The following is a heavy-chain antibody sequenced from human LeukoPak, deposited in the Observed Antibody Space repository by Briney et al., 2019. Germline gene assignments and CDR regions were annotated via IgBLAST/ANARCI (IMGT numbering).Heavy chain of an antibody. CDR1: GFTFIDYY. CDR3: ARESLRQQWLVRREEYYYMDV. Sequence: GGSLRLSCAASGFTFIDYYMSWIRQAPGKGLEWVSYISSSGSTIYYADSVKGRFTISRDNAKNSLYLQMNSLRAEDTAVYYCARESLRQQWLVRREEYYYMDVWGKGTTVTISS. CDR2: ISSSGSTI. J-gene: IGHJ6*03. V-gene: IGHV3-11*01. D-gene: IGHD6-19*01.